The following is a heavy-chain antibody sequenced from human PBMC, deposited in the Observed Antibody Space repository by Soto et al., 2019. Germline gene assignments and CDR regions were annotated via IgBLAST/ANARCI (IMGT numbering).Heavy chain of an antibody. Sequence: ASVKVSCKASGYTFTSYGISGVRQAPGQGLEWMGWISAYNGNTNYAQKLQGRVTMTTDTATSTAYMELRSLRSDATAVYYCARGGYCSGGRCYSQAWEYSSWFDPWGQGTLVTVSS. CDR1: GYTFTSYG. V-gene: IGHV1-18*04. J-gene: IGHJ5*02. CDR3: ARGGYCSGGRCYSQAWEYSSWFDP. CDR2: ISAYNGNT. D-gene: IGHD2-15*01.